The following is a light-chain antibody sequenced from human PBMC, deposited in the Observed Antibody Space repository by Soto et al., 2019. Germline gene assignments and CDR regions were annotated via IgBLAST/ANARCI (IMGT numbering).Light chain of an antibody. CDR1: KSNIGANYD. CDR2: NNA. CDR3: QSYDTGLLGLL. V-gene: IGLV1-40*01. J-gene: IGLJ2*01. Sequence: QLVLTQPPSVSGAPGQRVTISCNGSKSNIGANYDVHWYQQFPRTAPKLLIFNNAIRPSGVPERFSGSKSGTSASLAITGLQTEDEADYYCQSYDTGLLGLLFGTGNKLTVL.